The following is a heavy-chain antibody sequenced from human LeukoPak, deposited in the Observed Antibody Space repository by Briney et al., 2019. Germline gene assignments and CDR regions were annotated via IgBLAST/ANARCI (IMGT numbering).Heavy chain of an antibody. CDR2: IYYSGST. CDR3: ARRENAFDI. V-gene: IGHV4-59*01. D-gene: IGHD5-24*01. Sequence: SETLSLTCTVSGGSISSYYWSWIRQPPGKGLEWIGYIYYSGSTNYNPSLKSRVAISVDTSKNQFSLKLSSVTAADTAVYYCARRENAFDIWGQGTMVTVSS. CDR1: GGSISSYY. J-gene: IGHJ3*02.